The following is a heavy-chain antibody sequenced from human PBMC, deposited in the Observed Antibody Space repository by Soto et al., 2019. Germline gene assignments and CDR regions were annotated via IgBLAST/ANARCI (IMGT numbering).Heavy chain of an antibody. CDR2: VSGGGDGT. CDR3: AKKGLGSLATYCNYGDCHYAFDL. Sequence: EVQLLESGGGLVQPGGSLRLSCAASGFTFSNYAMSWVRQAPGKGLEWVSTVSGGGDGTYYADSVKRRFTISRDNPRNTVYLQMNRLRAEDTAVYYCAKKGLGSLATYCNYGDCHYAFDLWGQGTIVTVSS. CDR1: GFTFSNYA. V-gene: IGHV3-23*01. D-gene: IGHD2-21*02. J-gene: IGHJ3*01.